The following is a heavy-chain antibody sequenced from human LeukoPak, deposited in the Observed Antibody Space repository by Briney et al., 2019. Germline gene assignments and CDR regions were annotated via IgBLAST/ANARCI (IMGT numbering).Heavy chain of an antibody. Sequence: SGGSLRLSCAASGFTFSSYWMSWVRQAPGKGLEWVTNIKQDGGEKYYVVSGKGRFTISRDNAKTSLYLQMNSLRAEDTTVYYCARDGCVWVGATTLFDYWGQGTLVTVSS. D-gene: IGHD1-26*01. CDR2: IKQDGGEK. J-gene: IGHJ4*02. CDR3: ARDGCVWVGATTLFDY. CDR1: GFTFSSYW. V-gene: IGHV3-7*05.